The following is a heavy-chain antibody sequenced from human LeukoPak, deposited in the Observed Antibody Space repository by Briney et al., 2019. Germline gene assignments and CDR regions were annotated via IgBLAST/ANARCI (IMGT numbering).Heavy chain of an antibody. J-gene: IGHJ4*02. CDR3: AKDKGAIVGAPIDY. CDR1: GFTFSSYG. V-gene: IGHV3-30*18. CDR2: ISYDGSNK. D-gene: IGHD1-26*01. Sequence: PGGSLRLSCAASGFTFSSYGMHWVRQAPGKGLEWVAVISYDGSNKYYADSVKGRFTISRDNSKNTLYLQMNSLRAEDTAVYYCAKDKGAIVGAPIDYWGQGTLVTVSS.